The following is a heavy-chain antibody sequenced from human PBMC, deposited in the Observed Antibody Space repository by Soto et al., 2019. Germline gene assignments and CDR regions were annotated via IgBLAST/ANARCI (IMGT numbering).Heavy chain of an antibody. V-gene: IGHV4-30-2*01. J-gene: IGHJ4*02. CDR1: GGSISSGGYS. CDR2: IYHSGST. CDR3: AAGGGLPRFY. D-gene: IGHD5-12*01. Sequence: QLQLQESGSGLVKPSQTLSLTCAVSGGSISSGGYSWSWIRQPPGKGLEWIGYIYHSGSTYYNPSLKYRVTISVDRSKIQCSLKLSSVTAADTAVYYCAAGGGLPRFYWGQGTLVTVSS.